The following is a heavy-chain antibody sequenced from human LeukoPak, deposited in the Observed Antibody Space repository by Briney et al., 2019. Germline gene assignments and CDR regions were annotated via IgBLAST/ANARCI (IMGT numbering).Heavy chain of an antibody. CDR1: GGSISSGNDY. J-gene: IGHJ4*02. D-gene: IGHD6-6*01. V-gene: IGHV4-39*07. CDR3: VRDRGSSFWFYY. Sequence: PSETPSLTCTVPGGSISSGNDYRGWIRQPPGKGLEWIGTIDHSGTTNYNPSLKSRVTISADTSKDQLSLTLTSVTAVDTAIYYCVRDRGSSFWFYYWGQGTLVIVSS. CDR2: IDHSGTT.